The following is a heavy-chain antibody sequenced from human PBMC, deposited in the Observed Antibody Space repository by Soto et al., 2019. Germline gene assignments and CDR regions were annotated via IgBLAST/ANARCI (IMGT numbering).Heavy chain of an antibody. J-gene: IGHJ6*02. Sequence: GESLKISCKGSGYSFTSYWISWVRQMPGKGLEWMGGIDPSDSYTNYSPSFQGHVTISADKSISTAYLQWSSLKASDTAMYYCARLSLLWFGELLYGMDVWGQGTTVTVSS. CDR2: IDPSDSYT. D-gene: IGHD3-10*01. CDR1: GYSFTSYW. V-gene: IGHV5-10-1*01. CDR3: ARLSLLWFGELLYGMDV.